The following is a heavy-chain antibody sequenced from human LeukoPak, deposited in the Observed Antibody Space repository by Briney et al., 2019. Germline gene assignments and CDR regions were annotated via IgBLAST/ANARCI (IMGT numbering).Heavy chain of an antibody. J-gene: IGHJ4*02. CDR3: AKDRQYQLLK. CDR2: IRYDGSNK. CDR1: GFTFDDHG. V-gene: IGHV3-30*02. D-gene: IGHD2-2*01. Sequence: GGSLRLSCIASGFTFDDHGMSWVRQAPGKGLEWVAFIRYDGSNKYYADSVKGRFTISRDNSKNTLYLQMNSLRAEDTAVYYCAKDRQYQLLKWGQGTLVTVSS.